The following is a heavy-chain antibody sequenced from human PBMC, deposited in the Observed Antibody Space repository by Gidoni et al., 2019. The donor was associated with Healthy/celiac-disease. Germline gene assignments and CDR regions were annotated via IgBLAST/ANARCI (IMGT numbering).Heavy chain of an antibody. Sequence: QLQLQESGPGLVKPSETLSLTCTVSGGSISSSSYYWGWIRQPPGKGLEWIGSIYYSGSTYYNPSLKSRVTISVDTSKNQFSLKLSSVTAADTAVYYCARLLVTSPVDYWGQGTLVTVSS. J-gene: IGHJ4*02. D-gene: IGHD3-9*01. CDR2: IYYSGST. CDR3: ARLLVTSPVDY. V-gene: IGHV4-39*01. CDR1: GGSISSSSYY.